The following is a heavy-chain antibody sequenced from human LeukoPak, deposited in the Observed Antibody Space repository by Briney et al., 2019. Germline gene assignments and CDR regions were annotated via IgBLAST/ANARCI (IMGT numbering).Heavy chain of an antibody. CDR1: GDSISNFY. CDR2: IYTNEIT. CDR3: ARGNWDVDTAMEYYHH. V-gene: IGHV4-4*07. J-gene: IGHJ1*01. D-gene: IGHD5-18*01. Sequence: SETLSLTCTVSGDSISNFYWSWIRQPAGKGLEWIGRIYTNEITNYNPSLKNRIIMSSDTSKNQLSLKLGSVTAADTAVYYCARGNWDVDTAMEYYHHWGQGTLVTVSS.